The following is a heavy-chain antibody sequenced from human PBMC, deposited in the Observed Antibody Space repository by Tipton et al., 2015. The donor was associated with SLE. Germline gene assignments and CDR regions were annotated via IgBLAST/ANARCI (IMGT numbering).Heavy chain of an antibody. CDR1: GFTFSNYW. J-gene: IGHJ3*02. CDR2: IKQDGSDK. CDR3: ARETASGAFDI. Sequence: SLRLSCTVSGFTFSNYWMSWVRQAPGKGLEWVANIKQDGSDKYYVDSVKGRITISRDNAENSLYLQMNSLSADDTAVYYCARETASGAFDIWGLGTVVTVSS. V-gene: IGHV3-7*01. D-gene: IGHD3-10*01.